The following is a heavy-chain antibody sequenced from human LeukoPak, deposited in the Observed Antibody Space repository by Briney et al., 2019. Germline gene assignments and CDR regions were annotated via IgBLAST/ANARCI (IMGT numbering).Heavy chain of an antibody. CDR1: GGTFSSYA. J-gene: IGHJ4*02. V-gene: IGHV1-69*04. CDR2: IIPIFGIA. Sequence: ASEKVSCKASGGTFSSYAISWVRQAPGQGLEWMGRIIPIFGIANYAQKFQGRVTITADKSTSTAYMELSSLRSEDTAVYYCARVSGGNLDYWGQGTLVTVSS. D-gene: IGHD4-23*01. CDR3: ARVSGGNLDY.